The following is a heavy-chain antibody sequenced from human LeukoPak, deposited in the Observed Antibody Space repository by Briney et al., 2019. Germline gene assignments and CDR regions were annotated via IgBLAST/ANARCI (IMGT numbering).Heavy chain of an antibody. CDR3: AKYCSGGSCYYDAFDI. D-gene: IGHD2-15*01. J-gene: IGHJ3*02. CDR1: GGSISSGPYY. Sequence: PSETLSLTCTVSGGSISSGPYYWIWIRQHPGKGLEWIGYITYSGNTYYYPALNSRVTVSLDTSKTQFSLKLSSVTAADTAVYYCAKYCSGGSCYYDAFDIWGQGTMVTVSS. V-gene: IGHV4-31*03. CDR2: ITYSGNT.